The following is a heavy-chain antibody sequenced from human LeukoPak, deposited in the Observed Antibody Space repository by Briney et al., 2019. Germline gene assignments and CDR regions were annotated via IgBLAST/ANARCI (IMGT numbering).Heavy chain of an antibody. Sequence: PGGSLRLSCAASGFTFSSYSMNWVRQAPGKGLEWVSSISSSSSYIYYADSVKGRFTISRDNAKNSLYLQMNSLRAEDTVVYYCARDPGYCSGGSCYSALAFDYWGQGTLVTVSS. CDR2: ISSSSSYI. J-gene: IGHJ4*02. V-gene: IGHV3-21*01. D-gene: IGHD2-15*01. CDR1: GFTFSSYS. CDR3: ARDPGYCSGGSCYSALAFDY.